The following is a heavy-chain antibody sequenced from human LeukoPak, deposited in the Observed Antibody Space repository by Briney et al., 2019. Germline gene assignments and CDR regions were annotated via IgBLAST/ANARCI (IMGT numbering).Heavy chain of an antibody. CDR2: INPNSGGT. D-gene: IGHD3-22*01. Sequence: ASVKVSCKASGYTFTGYYMHWVRQAPGQGLEWMGRINPNSGGTNYAQKFQGRVTMTRDTSINTVYMELSRLRSDDTAVYYCARDNYYDSSGYYLGSWFDPWGQGTLVTVSS. CDR3: ARDNYYDSSGYYLGSWFDP. V-gene: IGHV1-2*06. CDR1: GYTFTGYY. J-gene: IGHJ5*02.